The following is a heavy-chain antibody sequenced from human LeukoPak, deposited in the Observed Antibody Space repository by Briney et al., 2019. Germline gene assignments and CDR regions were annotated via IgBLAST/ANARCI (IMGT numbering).Heavy chain of an antibody. J-gene: IGHJ4*02. CDR2: IRYDGTNK. V-gene: IGHV3-30*02. CDR3: ARILDSAWGELGY. Sequence: GGSLRLSCAASGFTFSYYAIHWVRQAPGKGLEWVAFIRYDGTNKNYADSVKGRFTISRDNSKNTLYLQMNSLRAEDTAVYYCARILDSAWGELGYWGQGTLVTVSS. CDR1: GFTFSYYA. D-gene: IGHD6-19*01.